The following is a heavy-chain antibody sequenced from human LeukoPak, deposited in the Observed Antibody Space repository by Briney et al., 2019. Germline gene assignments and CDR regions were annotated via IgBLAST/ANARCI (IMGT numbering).Heavy chain of an antibody. CDR2: INPNSGGT. V-gene: IGHV1-2*04. CDR3: ARGEDIVVVPAGTFDP. D-gene: IGHD2-2*01. J-gene: IGHJ5*02. CDR1: GYTFTGYY. Sequence: SVKVSCKASGYTFTGYYMHWVRQAPGQGLEWMGWINPNSGGTNYAQKFQGWVTMTRDTSISTAYMELSRLRSDDTAVYYCARGEDIVVVPAGTFDPWGQGTLVTVSS.